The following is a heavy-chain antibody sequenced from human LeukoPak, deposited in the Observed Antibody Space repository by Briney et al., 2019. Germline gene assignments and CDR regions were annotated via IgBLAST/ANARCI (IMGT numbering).Heavy chain of an antibody. V-gene: IGHV2-5*02. Sequence: SGPTLVIPTQTLTLTCTFSGFSLYSSGVGVGWIRQPPGRALEWLAVIYWDDDKRYNPSLRSRLTMSKDASRNQVFLVVANMDPVDTATYYCAHRRPGHLTGWDNSYFDNWGPGTLVTVSS. CDR3: AHRRPGHLTGWDNSYFDN. D-gene: IGHD1/OR15-1a*01. CDR1: GFSLYSSGVG. J-gene: IGHJ4*02. CDR2: IYWDDDK.